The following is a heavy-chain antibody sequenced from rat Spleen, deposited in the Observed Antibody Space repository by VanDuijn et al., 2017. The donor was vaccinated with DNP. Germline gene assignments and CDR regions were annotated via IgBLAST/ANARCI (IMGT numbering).Heavy chain of an antibody. CDR3: AGRPPPTRGPFDY. D-gene: IGHD1-4*01. V-gene: IGHV5-25*01. CDR1: GFTFSDYY. Sequence: EVQLVESGGGLVQPGRSMKLSCAASGFTFSDYYMAWVRQAPTKGLEWVASISTGGDDTYYRDSVKGRFIISRNNARSTLYLQMDSLRSDDTATYYCAGRPPPTRGPFDYWGQGIMVTVSS. J-gene: IGHJ2*01. CDR2: ISTGGDDT.